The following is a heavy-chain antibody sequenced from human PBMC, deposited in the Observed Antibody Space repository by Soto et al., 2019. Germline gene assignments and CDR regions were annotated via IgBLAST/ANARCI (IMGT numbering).Heavy chain of an antibody. D-gene: IGHD6-13*01. CDR1: GYTFTTYG. CDR3: ARDFTKSSSWPYYFDY. V-gene: IGHV1-18*01. CDR2: ISAYSGST. J-gene: IGHJ4*02. Sequence: QVQLVQSGAEVKKPGASVKVSCKASGYTFTTYGISWVRQAPGQGLEWMGWISAYSGSTKFAQKLQGRVTMTTDTSTTTAYMEHRNLTSDDTDVYYCARDFTKSSSWPYYFDYWGQGTLVTDSS.